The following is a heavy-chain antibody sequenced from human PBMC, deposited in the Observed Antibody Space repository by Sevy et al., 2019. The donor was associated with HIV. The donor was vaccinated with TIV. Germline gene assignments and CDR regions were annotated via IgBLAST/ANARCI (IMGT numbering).Heavy chain of an antibody. CDR2: VSSLGNYI. Sequence: GGSLRLSCAASGFTFSSYSMNWVRQAPGKGLEWVSSVSSLGNYIYYEDSVKGRFTISRDNAKNSLYLQMNNLRVEDTAVYYCARDRKGEYSAYDGAGYFGMDVWGQGITVTVSS. D-gene: IGHD5-12*01. V-gene: IGHV3-21*01. J-gene: IGHJ6*02. CDR3: ARDRKGEYSAYDGAGYFGMDV. CDR1: GFTFSSYS.